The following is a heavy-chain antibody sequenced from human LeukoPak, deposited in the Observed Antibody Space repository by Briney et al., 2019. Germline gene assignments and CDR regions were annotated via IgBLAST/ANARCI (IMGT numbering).Heavy chain of an antibody. D-gene: IGHD5-12*01. V-gene: IGHV4-4*07. CDR1: GGAISSYS. Sequence: SETLSLTCTVSGGAISSYSCSWIRQPAGKGLEWIWRIYTSGSTTYNPSLKSRVTMSVDTSKNQFSLKLSSVTAADTAVYYCARDITDIVAAPPGFDYWGQGTLVTVSS. CDR2: IYTSGST. CDR3: ARDITDIVAAPPGFDY. J-gene: IGHJ4*02.